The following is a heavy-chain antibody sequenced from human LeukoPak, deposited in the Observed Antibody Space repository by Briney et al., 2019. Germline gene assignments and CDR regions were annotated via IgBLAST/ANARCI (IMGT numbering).Heavy chain of an antibody. Sequence: ASVKVSCKASGYTFTAYYMHWVRQAPGQGLEWMGWINPNSGGTNYAQKFQGRVTMTRDTSISTAYMELSRLRSDDTAVYYCARDRVVVPAAFDYWGQGTLVTVSS. CDR3: ARDRVVVPAAFDY. J-gene: IGHJ4*02. CDR1: GYTFTAYY. D-gene: IGHD2-2*01. V-gene: IGHV1-2*02. CDR2: INPNSGGT.